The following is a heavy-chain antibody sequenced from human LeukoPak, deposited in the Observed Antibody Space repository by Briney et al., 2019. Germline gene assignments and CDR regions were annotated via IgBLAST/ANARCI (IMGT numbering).Heavy chain of an antibody. D-gene: IGHD4-17*01. CDR3: ARDETTVTMNYFDP. J-gene: IGHJ5*02. CDR1: GYTFTGYY. CDR2: INPNSGGT. V-gene: IGHV1-2*02. Sequence: GASVKVSCKASGYTFTGYYMHWVRQAPGQGLEWMGWINPNSGGTNYAQKFQGRVTMTRDTSISPAHMELSRLKSDDTAVYYCARDETTVTMNYFDPWGQGTLVTVSS.